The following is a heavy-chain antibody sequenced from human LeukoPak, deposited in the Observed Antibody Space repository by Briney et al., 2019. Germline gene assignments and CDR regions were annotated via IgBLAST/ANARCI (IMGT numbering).Heavy chain of an antibody. V-gene: IGHV3-30*02. J-gene: IGHJ4*02. CDR2: IRYDGSNK. CDR3: ATGGHVRVYDSSAYYGHY. D-gene: IGHD3-22*01. Sequence: GGSLRLSCAASGFTFSSYGMHWVRQAPGKGLEWVAFIRYDGSNKYYTDSVKGRFTISRDNSKNTLYLQMNSLRDEDTAVYYCATGGHVRVYDSSAYYGHYWGQGTLVTVSS. CDR1: GFTFSSYG.